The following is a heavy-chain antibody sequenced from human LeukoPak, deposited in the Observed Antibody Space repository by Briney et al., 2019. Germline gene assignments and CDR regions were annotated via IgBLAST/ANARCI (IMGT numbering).Heavy chain of an antibody. D-gene: IGHD2-2*01. CDR2: LSASGGTT. CDR1: GFTFNNYA. V-gene: IGHV3-23*01. J-gene: IGHJ5*01. Sequence: GGSLRLSCAASGFTFNNYAMSWARQAPGEGLDWVSALSASGGTTYYADSVKGRFTISRDNSENTLYLQMNSLRAEDTAVYYCAREPREYCSRIACPNWFESWGQGTLVTVSS. CDR3: AREPREYCSRIACPNWFES.